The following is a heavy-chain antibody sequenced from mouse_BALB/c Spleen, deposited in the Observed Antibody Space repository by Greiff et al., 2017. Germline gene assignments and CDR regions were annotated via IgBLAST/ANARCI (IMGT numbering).Heavy chain of an antibody. Sequence: EVQLVESGGGLVQPGGSLRLSCATSGFTFTDYYMSWVRQPPGKALAWLGFIRNKANGYTTEYSASVKGRFTISRDNSQSSLYLQMNTLRAEDSATYYCARRAPYYAMDYGGEGTSVTVSS. CDR2: IRNKANGYTT. CDR1: GFTFTDYY. V-gene: IGHV7-3*02. CDR3: ARRAPYYAMDY. J-gene: IGHJ4*01.